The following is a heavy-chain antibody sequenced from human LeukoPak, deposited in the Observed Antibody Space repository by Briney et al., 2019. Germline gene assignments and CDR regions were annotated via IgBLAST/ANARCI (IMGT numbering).Heavy chain of an antibody. CDR2: ISGSGGST. D-gene: IGHD3-22*01. Sequence: GGSPRLSCAASGFTFSSYAMSWVRQAPGKGLEWVSAISGSGGSTYYADSVKGRFTISRDNSKNTLYLQMNSLRAEDTAVYYCAKDRGWGYYYDSSGYWFDYWGQGTLVTVSS. J-gene: IGHJ4*02. CDR3: AKDRGWGYYYDSSGYWFDY. V-gene: IGHV3-23*01. CDR1: GFTFSSYA.